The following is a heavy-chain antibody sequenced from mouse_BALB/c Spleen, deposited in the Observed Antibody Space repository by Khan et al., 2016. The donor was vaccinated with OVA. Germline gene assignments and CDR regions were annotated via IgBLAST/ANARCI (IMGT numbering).Heavy chain of an antibody. J-gene: IGHJ4*01. CDR3: ASGGNYMGY. CDR2: IYYRGNI. Sequence: EVQLQESGPDLVKPSQSLSLTCTVTGYSITSGYSWHWIRQFPGNKLECMGYIYYRGNINYNPSLKSRISITRDTSKTQFFLQLNSSTTEDTATSFCASGGNYMGYWGQGTSVTGSS. D-gene: IGHD2-1*01. CDR1: GYSITSGYS. V-gene: IGHV3-1*02.